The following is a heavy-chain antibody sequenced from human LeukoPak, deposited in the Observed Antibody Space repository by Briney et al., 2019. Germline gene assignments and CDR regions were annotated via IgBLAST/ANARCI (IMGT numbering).Heavy chain of an antibody. CDR1: GFSFDDYG. Sequence: GGSLRLSCAASGFSFDDYGMSWVRQVPGKGLEWVSFIYSDNTHYSDSVKGRFTISRDNSKNTLYLQMNSLRAEDTAVYYRARRAGAYSHPYDYWGQGTLVTVSS. D-gene: IGHD4/OR15-4a*01. J-gene: IGHJ4*02. CDR2: IYSDNT. CDR3: ARRAGAYSHPYDY. V-gene: IGHV3-53*01.